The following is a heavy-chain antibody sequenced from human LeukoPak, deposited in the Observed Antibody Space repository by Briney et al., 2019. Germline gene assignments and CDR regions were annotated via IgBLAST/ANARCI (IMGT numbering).Heavy chain of an antibody. CDR2: IIPIFGTA. J-gene: IGHJ4*02. V-gene: IGHV1-69*06. CDR1: GGTFSSYA. CDR3: ARVLGSGSFPPN. Sequence: SVKVSCKASGGTFSSYAISWVRQAPGQGLEWMGRIIPIFGTANYAQKFQGRVTITADKSTSTAYMELSSLRSEDTAVYYCARVLGSGSFPPNWGQGTLVTISS. D-gene: IGHD3-10*02.